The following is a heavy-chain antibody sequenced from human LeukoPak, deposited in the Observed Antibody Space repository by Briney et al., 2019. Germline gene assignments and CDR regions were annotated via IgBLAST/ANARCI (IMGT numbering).Heavy chain of an antibody. CDR3: ARAFYDSSGYYYPIGY. CDR1: GFTFSSYW. Sequence: GGSLRLSCAASGFTFSSYWMDWVRQAPGEGLEWVANIKQDGSEKYYVDSVKGRFTISRDNAKNSLYLQMNSLRAEDTAVYYCARAFYDSSGYYYPIGYWGQGTLVTVSS. J-gene: IGHJ4*02. V-gene: IGHV3-7*04. CDR2: IKQDGSEK. D-gene: IGHD3-22*01.